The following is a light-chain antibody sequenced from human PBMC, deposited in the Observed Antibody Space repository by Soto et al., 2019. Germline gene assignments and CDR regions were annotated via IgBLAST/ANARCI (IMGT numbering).Light chain of an antibody. V-gene: IGKV3-20*01. J-gene: IGKJ2*03. Sequence: ELVLTQSPGTLSLSPGERATLSCRASQSVSSSYLAWYQQKPGQAPRLLIYGASNRATGIPDRFSGSGSGTDFTLPISRLQAEAFPVLLLQQSGRSPRFSFPQGPKVHIK. CDR1: QSVSSSY. CDR3: QQSGRSPRFS. CDR2: GAS.